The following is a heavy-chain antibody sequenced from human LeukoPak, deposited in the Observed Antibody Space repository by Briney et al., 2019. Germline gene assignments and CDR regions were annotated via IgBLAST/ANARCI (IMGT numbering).Heavy chain of an antibody. CDR2: INAGNGNT. CDR1: GYTFTSYA. CDR3: ARDGVDTFDYYYYYGMDV. J-gene: IGHJ6*02. Sequence: ASVKVSCKASGYTFTSYAMHWVRQAPGQRLEWMGWINAGNGNTKYSQKFQGRVTITRDTSASTAYMELSSLRSEDTAVYYCARDGVDTFDYYYYYGMDVWGQGTTVTVSS. V-gene: IGHV1-3*01. D-gene: IGHD5-18*01.